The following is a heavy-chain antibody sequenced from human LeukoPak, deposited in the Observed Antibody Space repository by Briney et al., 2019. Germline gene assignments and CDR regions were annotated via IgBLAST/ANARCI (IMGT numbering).Heavy chain of an antibody. CDR3: ARVATGTTDAFDI. CDR1: GFTFSSYS. CDR2: ISSSSSTI. J-gene: IGHJ3*02. V-gene: IGHV3-48*04. D-gene: IGHD1-1*01. Sequence: GGSLRLSCAASGFTFSSYSMNWVRQAPGKGLEWVSYISSSSSTIYYADSVKGRFTISRDNAKNSLYLQMNSLRAEDTAAYYCARVATGTTDAFDIWGQGTMVTVSS.